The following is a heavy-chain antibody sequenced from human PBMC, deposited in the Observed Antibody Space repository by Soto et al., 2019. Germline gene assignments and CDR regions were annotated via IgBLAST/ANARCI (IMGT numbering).Heavy chain of an antibody. CDR1: VYTFTSYD. J-gene: IGHJ5*02. CDR2: MNPNSGNT. V-gene: IGHV1-8*01. D-gene: IGHD1-26*01. CDR3: ARGWEWFEP. Sequence: AASVKVSCKASVYTFTSYDVNWVRQATGQGLEWMGWMNPNSGNTGYAQKFQGRVTMTRDTSISTAYMELSSLRSEDTAVYYCARGWEWFEPWGQGTLVNVSS.